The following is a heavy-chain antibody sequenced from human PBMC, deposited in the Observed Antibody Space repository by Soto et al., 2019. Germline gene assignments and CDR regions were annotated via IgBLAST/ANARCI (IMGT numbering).Heavy chain of an antibody. J-gene: IGHJ6*02. Sequence: HPVGSLRLSCAASGFTFSSYGMHWVRQAPGKGLEWVAVIWYDGSNKYYADSVKGRFTISRDNSKNTLYLQMNSLRAEDTAVYYSARSLRTMACMDVWGQGTTVTVSS. V-gene: IGHV3-33*01. CDR1: GFTFSSYG. CDR3: ARSLRTMACMDV. D-gene: IGHD3-10*01. CDR2: IWYDGSNK.